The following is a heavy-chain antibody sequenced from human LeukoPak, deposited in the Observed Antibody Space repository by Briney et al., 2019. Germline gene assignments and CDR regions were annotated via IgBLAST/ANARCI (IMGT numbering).Heavy chain of an antibody. CDR1: GGTFSSYA. CDR3: ARDRRILTGYTSLDY. D-gene: IGHD3-9*01. Sequence: VKVSCKASGGTFSSYAISWVRQAPGQGLEWMGGIIPIFGTANYAQKFQGRVTITADKSTSTAYMELSSLRSEDTAVYYCARDRRILTGYTSLDYWGQGTLVTVSS. CDR2: IIPIFGTA. J-gene: IGHJ4*02. V-gene: IGHV1-69*06.